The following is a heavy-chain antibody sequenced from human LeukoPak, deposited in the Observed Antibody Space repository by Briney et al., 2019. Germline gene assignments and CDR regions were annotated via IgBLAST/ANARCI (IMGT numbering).Heavy chain of an antibody. V-gene: IGHV3-23*01. CDR2: ISGSGGST. CDR1: GFTFSSYS. D-gene: IGHD6-19*01. CDR3: AKAGPGIAVAAPDYYYYGMDV. J-gene: IGHJ6*02. Sequence: GGSLRLSCAAPGFTFSSYSMSWVRQAPGKGLEWVSAISGSGGSTYYADSVKGRFTISRDNSKNTLYLQMNSLRAEDTAVYYCAKAGPGIAVAAPDYYYYGMDVWGQGTTVTVSS.